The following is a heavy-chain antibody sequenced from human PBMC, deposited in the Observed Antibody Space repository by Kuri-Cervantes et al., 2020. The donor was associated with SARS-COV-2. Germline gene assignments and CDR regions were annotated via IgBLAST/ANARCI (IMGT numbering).Heavy chain of an antibody. CDR3: ARAAAGNWYFDL. J-gene: IGHJ2*01. D-gene: IGHD6-13*01. Sequence: GSLRLSCAVYGGSFSGYYWGWIRQPPGKGLEWIGSIYYSGSTYYNPSLKSRVTISVDTSKNQFSLKLSSVTAADTAVYYCARAAAGNWYFDLWGRGTLVTVSS. CDR2: IYYSGST. CDR1: GGSFSGYY. V-gene: IGHV4-34*01.